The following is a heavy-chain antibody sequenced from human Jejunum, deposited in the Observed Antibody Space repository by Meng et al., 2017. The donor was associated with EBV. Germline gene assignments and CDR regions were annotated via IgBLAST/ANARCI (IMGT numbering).Heavy chain of an antibody. D-gene: IGHD3-16*01. CDR2: ISNDGYNK. Sequence: GESGGGCSQPRTSLRRSCGASVFNFSVHAMQQVRQTPGKGLKWMALISNDGYNKYYEDSVNGRFTISRDNSNNTVYLQMNSLRVDDTSLYYCTREWGADYWGQGTLVTVSS. CDR3: TREWGADY. CDR1: VFNFSVHA. V-gene: IGHV3-30-3*01. J-gene: IGHJ4*02.